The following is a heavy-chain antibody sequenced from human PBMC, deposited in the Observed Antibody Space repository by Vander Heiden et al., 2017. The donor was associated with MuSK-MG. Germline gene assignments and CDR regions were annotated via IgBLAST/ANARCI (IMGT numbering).Heavy chain of an antibody. CDR2: ISGSGGST. Sequence: EVQLLESGGGLVQPGGSLRLSCAASGFPFSSYAMSWVHQAPGKGLEWVSAISGSGGSTYDADSVKGRFTISRDNSKNTLYLKMNSLRAEDTAVYYCARGGAGPFDYWGQGTLVTVSS. J-gene: IGHJ4*02. V-gene: IGHV3-23*01. D-gene: IGHD6-19*01. CDR3: ARGGAGPFDY. CDR1: GFPFSSYA.